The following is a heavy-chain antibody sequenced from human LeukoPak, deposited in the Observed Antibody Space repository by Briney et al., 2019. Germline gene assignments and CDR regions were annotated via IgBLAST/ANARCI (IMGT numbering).Heavy chain of an antibody. Sequence: SETLSLTCSVPGASISSDYWSWIRQPPGKGLEWIGNIYSSETTKYNPSLKSRVTISIDTSKNQFSLKLSSVTAADTAVYYCARDLVTVTKGFDIWGQGTMVSVSS. CDR3: ARDLVTVTKGFDI. J-gene: IGHJ3*02. D-gene: IGHD4-17*01. CDR2: IYSSETT. CDR1: GASISSDY. V-gene: IGHV4-59*01.